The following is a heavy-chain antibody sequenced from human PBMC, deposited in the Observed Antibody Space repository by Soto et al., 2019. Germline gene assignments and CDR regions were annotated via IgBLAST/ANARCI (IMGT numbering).Heavy chain of an antibody. Sequence: ASVKVSCKASGYTFTGYYMHWVRQAPGQGLEWMGWINPNSGGTHYAQKFQGWVTMTRDTSISTAYMELSRLRSDDTAVYYCARGHYYGSGSYYNSRYYYYYMDVWGKGTTVTVSS. J-gene: IGHJ6*03. CDR3: ARGHYYGSGSYYNSRYYYYYMDV. CDR2: INPNSGGT. D-gene: IGHD3-10*01. CDR1: GYTFTGYY. V-gene: IGHV1-2*04.